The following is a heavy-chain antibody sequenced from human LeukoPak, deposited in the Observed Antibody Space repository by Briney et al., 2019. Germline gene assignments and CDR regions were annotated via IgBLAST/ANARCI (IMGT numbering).Heavy chain of an antibody. D-gene: IGHD6-13*01. V-gene: IGHV3-48*03. Sequence: GGSLRLSCAASGFTFSSYEMNWVRQAPGKGLERVSYISSSGSSIYYADSVKGRFTISRDNAKNSLYLQMNSLRAEATAVYYCARDLTAAAGDYWGQGTLVTVSS. CDR3: ARDLTAAAGDY. CDR2: ISSSGSSI. J-gene: IGHJ4*02. CDR1: GFTFSSYE.